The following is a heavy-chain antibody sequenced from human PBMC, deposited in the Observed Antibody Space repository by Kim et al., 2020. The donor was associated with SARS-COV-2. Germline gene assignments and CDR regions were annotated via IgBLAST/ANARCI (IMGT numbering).Heavy chain of an antibody. Sequence: KYYADPVKGRFTISRDNSNNTLYLQMNSLRAEDTAVYFCARDTEEVFRSFDYWGQGALVTVSS. V-gene: IGHV3-33*01. D-gene: IGHD2-8*01. J-gene: IGHJ4*02. CDR2: K. CDR3: ARDTEEVFRSFDY.